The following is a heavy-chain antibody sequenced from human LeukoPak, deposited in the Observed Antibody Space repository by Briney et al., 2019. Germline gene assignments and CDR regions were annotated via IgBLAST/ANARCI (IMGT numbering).Heavy chain of an antibody. J-gene: IGHJ4*02. V-gene: IGHV1-69*13. CDR1: GGTFSSYA. CDR3: ARDYGDYLFDY. CDR2: IIPIFATA. D-gene: IGHD4-17*01. Sequence: SVKVSCKASGGTFSSYAINWVRKAPGQGLEWMGGIIPIFATANYAQKFQGRVTITADESTSTAYMELSSLRSEDTAVYYCARDYGDYLFDYWGQGTLVTVSS.